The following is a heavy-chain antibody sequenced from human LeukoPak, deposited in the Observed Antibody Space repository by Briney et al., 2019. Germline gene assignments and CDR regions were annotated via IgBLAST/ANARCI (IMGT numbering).Heavy chain of an antibody. CDR2: IFPSGGEI. D-gene: IGHD5-18*01. V-gene: IGHV3-23*01. CDR1: GFTLSSYE. J-gene: IGHJ4*02. Sequence: PGGSLRLSCIVSGFTLSSYEMSWIRQAPGKGLEWVSRIFPSGGEIHYADSVRGRFTISRDNSKSTLSLQMNSLRAEDTAIYYCATYRQVLLPFESWGQGTLVTVSS. CDR3: ATYRQVLLPFES.